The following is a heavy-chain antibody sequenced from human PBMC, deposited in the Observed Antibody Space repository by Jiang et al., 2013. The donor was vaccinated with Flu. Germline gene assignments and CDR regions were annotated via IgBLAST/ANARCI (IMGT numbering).Heavy chain of an antibody. CDR3: ARDNGSGSYYLSAY. V-gene: IGHV3-74*01. CDR1: GFTFSFYW. CDR2: ISRDGSTT. D-gene: IGHD3-10*01. J-gene: IGHJ4*02. Sequence: QLVESGGGLVQPGGSLRLSCAASGFTFSFYWMHWVRQVPGKGLVWVSRISRDGSTTNYADSVKGRFTISRDNAKNTLYLQMNSLRAEDTAVYYCARDNGSGSYYLSAYWGQGTLVTVSS.